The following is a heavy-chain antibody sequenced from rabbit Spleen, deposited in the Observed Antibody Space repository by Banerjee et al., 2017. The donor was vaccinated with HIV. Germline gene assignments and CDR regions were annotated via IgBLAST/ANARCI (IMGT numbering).Heavy chain of an antibody. CDR2: IYAGSSGST. CDR1: GFSFSSSYY. Sequence: QSLEESGGDLVQPGASLTLTCKASGFSFSSSYYMCWVRQAPGKGLEWIGCIYAGSSGSTNYANWAKGRFTISKIPSTTVTLQMTSLTAADTATYFCARDLAGVIGWNFILWGPGTLVTVS. D-gene: IGHD4-1*01. J-gene: IGHJ4*01. CDR3: ARDLAGVIGWNFIL. V-gene: IGHV1S40*01.